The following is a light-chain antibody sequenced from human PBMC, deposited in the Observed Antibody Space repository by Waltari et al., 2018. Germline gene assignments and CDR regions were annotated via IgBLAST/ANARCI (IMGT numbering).Light chain of an antibody. J-gene: IGLJ1*01. Sequence: QSALTQPASVSGSPGQSITISCSGTDSDVGAYDFLPWYQQPPGKAPPLIIYEVSNRPSGISNRFSASKSGNTASLTISGLQAEDEADYYCSSYTTSSAPGVFGTGTRVTVL. CDR3: SSYTTSSAPGV. CDR1: DSDVGAYDF. CDR2: EVS. V-gene: IGLV2-14*01.